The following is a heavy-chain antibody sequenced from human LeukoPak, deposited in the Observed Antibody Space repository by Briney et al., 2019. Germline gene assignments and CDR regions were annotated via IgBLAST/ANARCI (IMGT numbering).Heavy chain of an antibody. CDR1: GGSFSGYY. J-gene: IGHJ3*02. D-gene: IGHD1-26*01. Sequence: PSETLSLTCAVYGGSFSGYYWSWIRQPPGKGLEWIGEINHSGSTNYNPSLKSRVTISVDTSKNQFSLKLSSVTAADTAVYYCARGRSGSRNLVGFAFDIWGQGTMVTVSS. CDR2: INHSGST. CDR3: ARGRSGSRNLVGFAFDI. V-gene: IGHV4-34*01.